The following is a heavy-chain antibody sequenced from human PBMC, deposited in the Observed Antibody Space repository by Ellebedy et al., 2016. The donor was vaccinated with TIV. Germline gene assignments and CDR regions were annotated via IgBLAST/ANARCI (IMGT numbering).Heavy chain of an antibody. CDR1: GFTFGDYV. Sequence: PGGSLRLSCTASGFTFGDYVMSWVRQAPGKGPEWVGFIRSKAYGGTIEYAASVKGRFTISRDDSKSIAYLQMNSLKTEDTAVYYCTRDHKTIPIQYYDILTGYFKAPNYYYGMDVWGQGTTVTVSS. D-gene: IGHD3-9*01. V-gene: IGHV3-49*04. CDR2: IRSKAYGGTI. J-gene: IGHJ6*02. CDR3: TRDHKTIPIQYYDILTGYFKAPNYYYGMDV.